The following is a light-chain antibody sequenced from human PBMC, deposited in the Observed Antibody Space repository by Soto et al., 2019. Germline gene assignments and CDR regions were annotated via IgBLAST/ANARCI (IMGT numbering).Light chain of an antibody. CDR3: QQRSNWPPIT. V-gene: IGKV3-15*01. Sequence: IVMTQSPATLSVSPGERATLSCRASQNIYSNVAWYQQRPGQAPRLLIYRASTRATGIPARFSGSGSGTDFTLTISSLEPEDFAVYYCQQRSNWPPITFGQGTLLEIK. CDR2: RAS. J-gene: IGKJ5*01. CDR1: QNIYSN.